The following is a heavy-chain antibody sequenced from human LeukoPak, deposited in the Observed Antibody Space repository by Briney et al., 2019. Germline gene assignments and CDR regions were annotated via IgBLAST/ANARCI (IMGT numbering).Heavy chain of an antibody. CDR1: GGSINSYY. CDR3: ARLYYYDSSGYSLAPYFDY. Sequence: SETLSLTCTVSGGSINSYYWSWIRQPPGKGLEWIGEINHSGSTNYNPSLKSRVTISVDTSKNQFSLKLSSVTAADTAVYYCARLYYYDSSGYSLAPYFDYWGQGTLVTVSS. CDR2: INHSGST. V-gene: IGHV4-34*01. J-gene: IGHJ4*02. D-gene: IGHD3-22*01.